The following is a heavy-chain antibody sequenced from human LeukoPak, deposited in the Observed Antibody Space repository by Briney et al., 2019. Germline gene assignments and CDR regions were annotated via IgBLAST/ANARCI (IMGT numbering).Heavy chain of an antibody. D-gene: IGHD5-18*01. Sequence: GGSLRLSCSASGFTFSSYAMHWVRQAPGKGLEYVSAISSNGGSTYYADSVKGRFTISRDNSKNTLYLQMSSLRAEDTAVYYCARDFSVDTAMVSRFDYWGQGTLVTVSS. CDR1: GFTFSSYA. J-gene: IGHJ4*02. CDR3: ARDFSVDTAMVSRFDY. CDR2: ISSNGGST. V-gene: IGHV3-64D*06.